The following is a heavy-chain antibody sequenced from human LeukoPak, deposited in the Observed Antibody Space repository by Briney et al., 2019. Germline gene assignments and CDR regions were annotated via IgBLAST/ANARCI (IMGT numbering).Heavy chain of an antibody. CDR3: ARMQFGSGNFYNEVV. D-gene: IGHD3-10*01. Sequence: ASVKVSCKASGYTFTSYGISWVRQAPGQGLEWMGWISAYTGNTNYAQNLQGRVTMTTDTSTNTAYMELRSLRSDDTAVYYCARMQFGSGNFYNEVVWGQGTLVTVSS. V-gene: IGHV1-18*01. J-gene: IGHJ4*02. CDR1: GYTFTSYG. CDR2: ISAYTGNT.